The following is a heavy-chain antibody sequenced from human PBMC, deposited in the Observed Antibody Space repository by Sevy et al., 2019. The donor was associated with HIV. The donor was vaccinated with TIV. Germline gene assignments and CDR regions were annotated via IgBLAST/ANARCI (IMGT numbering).Heavy chain of an antibody. D-gene: IGHD3-22*01. CDR1: GFTFSSYA. J-gene: IGHJ6*02. V-gene: IGHV3-23*01. CDR2: ISGSGVST. CDR3: ARDRYYDASGYYYYYYGMDV. Sequence: GGSLRLSCAASGFTFSSYAMSWVRQAPGKGLEWVSAISGSGVSTYYADSVKGRFTISRDNSKNTLYLHMNNLRPEDTAVYYCARDRYYDASGYYYYYYGMDVWGQGTTVTVSS.